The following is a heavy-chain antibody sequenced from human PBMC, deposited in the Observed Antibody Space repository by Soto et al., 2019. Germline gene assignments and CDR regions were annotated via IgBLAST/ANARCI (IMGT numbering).Heavy chain of an antibody. CDR3: ARAFAIAVAWTSDY. CDR1: GYTFTSYG. J-gene: IGHJ4*02. D-gene: IGHD6-19*01. CDR2: ISAYNGNT. V-gene: IGHV1-18*01. Sequence: ASVKVSCKASGYTFTSYGISWVRQAPGQGLEWMGWISAYNGNTNYAQKLQGRVTMTTDTSTSTAYMELRSLRSDDTAVYYCARAFAIAVAWTSDYWGQGTLVTVSS.